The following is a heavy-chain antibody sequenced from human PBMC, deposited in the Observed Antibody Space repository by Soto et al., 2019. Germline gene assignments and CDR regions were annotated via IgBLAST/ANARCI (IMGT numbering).Heavy chain of an antibody. V-gene: IGHV4-31*03. CDR3: ARVTGEGHYGN. CDR1: GGSVSSGCYD. Sequence: SETLSLTCPVSGGSVSSGCYDWSWIRQHPGKGLEWIGYIYYSGSTYYNPSLKSRVTISVDTSKNQFSLKLSSVTAADTAVYYCARVTGEGHYGNWGQGTLVPVSS. D-gene: IGHD4-17*01. CDR2: IYYSGST. J-gene: IGHJ4*02.